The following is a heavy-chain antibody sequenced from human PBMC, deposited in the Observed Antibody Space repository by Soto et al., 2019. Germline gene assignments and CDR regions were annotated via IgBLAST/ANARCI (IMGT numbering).Heavy chain of an antibody. D-gene: IGHD5-12*01. V-gene: IGHV1-18*01. CDR3: ARHHGPTTSENWFDP. CDR1: GYTFNFYG. J-gene: IGHJ5*02. CDR2: ISTYSGDT. Sequence: GASVKVSCKASGYTFNFYGISWVRQAPGQGLEWMGWISTYSGDTKYAQKFQGRVTMTTDTSTTTAYLELRSLRSDDTAVYYCARHHGPTTSENWFDPWGQGTLVTVSS.